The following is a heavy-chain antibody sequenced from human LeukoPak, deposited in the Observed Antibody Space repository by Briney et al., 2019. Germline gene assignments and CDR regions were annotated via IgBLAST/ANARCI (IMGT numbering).Heavy chain of an antibody. V-gene: IGHV3-21*01. CDR2: ITSVSSYK. CDR3: ARDPTADDY. Sequence: PGGSLRLSCKASGFTFSNYAMNWVRQAPGKGLEWVSSITSVSSYKYYADSVKGRFTISRDNAKNSLFLQMNSLRAEDTAIYYCARDPTADDYRGQGTLVTVSS. D-gene: IGHD2-2*01. J-gene: IGHJ4*02. CDR1: GFTFSNYA.